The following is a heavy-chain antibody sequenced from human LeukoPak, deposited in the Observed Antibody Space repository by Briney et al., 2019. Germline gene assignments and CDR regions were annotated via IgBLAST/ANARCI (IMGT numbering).Heavy chain of an antibody. J-gene: IGHJ4*02. V-gene: IGHV3-23*01. CDR2: ISGSGGST. CDR1: GFAFSSYA. D-gene: IGHD3-10*01. Sequence: GGSLRLSWAASGFAFSSYAMSWVRQAQGKGLEWVSAISGSGGSTYYADSVKGRFTISRDNSKNTLYLQMNSLRAEDTAVYYCAKTTDFGFDYWGQGTLVTVSS. CDR3: AKTTDFGFDY.